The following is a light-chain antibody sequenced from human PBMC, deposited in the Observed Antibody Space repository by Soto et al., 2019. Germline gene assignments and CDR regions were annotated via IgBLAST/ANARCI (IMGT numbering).Light chain of an antibody. Sequence: QSVLTQSPSASASLGASVKLTCTLSSGHSSYAIAWHQQQPEKGPRSLMKLNSDGSHSKGDGIPDRFSGSSSGAERYLTISSLQSEDEADDYCQTWGTGIQVFGTGTKLTVL. CDR3: QTWGTGIQV. CDR1: SGHSSYA. CDR2: LNSDGSH. V-gene: IGLV4-69*01. J-gene: IGLJ1*01.